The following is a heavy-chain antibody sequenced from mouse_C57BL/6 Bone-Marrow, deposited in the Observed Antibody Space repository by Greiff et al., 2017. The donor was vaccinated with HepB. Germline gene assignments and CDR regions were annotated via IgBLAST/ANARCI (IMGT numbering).Heavy chain of an antibody. V-gene: IGHV1-18*01. CDR1: GYTFNDYN. D-gene: IGHD1-1*01. J-gene: IGHJ4*01. CDR2: INPNNGGT. CDR3: AIYYGSWGYAMGY. Sequence: VQLQQSGPELVKPGASVKIPCKASGYTFNDYNMDWVKQSHGKSLEWIGDINPNNGGTIYNQKFKGKATLTVDKSSSTAYMDLRSLTSEDTAVYYFAIYYGSWGYAMGYWGQGTSVTVSS.